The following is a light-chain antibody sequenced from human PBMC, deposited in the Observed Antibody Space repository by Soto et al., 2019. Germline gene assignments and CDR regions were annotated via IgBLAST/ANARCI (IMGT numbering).Light chain of an antibody. V-gene: IGKV1-39*01. J-gene: IGKJ5*01. CDR3: QQGYSVPIT. CDR2: ATS. Sequence: DILMTQSPSSLSASVGDRVTISCRASQSISSYLNWYQQKPGKVPKLLVYATSSFQSGVPSRFSGSGSGTDFTLTISSLQPEDFATYYCQQGYSVPITFGQGTRLEIK. CDR1: QSISSY.